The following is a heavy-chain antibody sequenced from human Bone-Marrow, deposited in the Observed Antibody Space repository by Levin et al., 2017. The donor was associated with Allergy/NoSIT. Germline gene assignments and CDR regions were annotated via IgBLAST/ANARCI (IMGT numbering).Heavy chain of an antibody. CDR2: MNPNSGNT. CDR1: GYTFTSYD. J-gene: IGHJ4*02. V-gene: IGHV1-8*01. CDR3: ARVVLGDIVVVPAAIKIDY. D-gene: IGHD2-2*02. Sequence: ASVKVSCKASGYTFTSYDINWVRQATGQGLEWMGWMNPNSGNTGYAQKFQGRVTMTRNTSISTAYMELSSLRSEDTAVYYCARVVLGDIVVVPAAIKIDYWGQGTLVTVSS.